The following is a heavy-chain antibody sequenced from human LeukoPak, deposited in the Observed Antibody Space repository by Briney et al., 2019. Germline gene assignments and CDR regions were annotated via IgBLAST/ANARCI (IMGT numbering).Heavy chain of an antibody. CDR1: GFTFRSYG. CDR2: ISYDGSNK. V-gene: IGHV3-30*18. CDR3: ANSYYGMDV. J-gene: IGHJ6*02. Sequence: GGSLRLSCAASGFTFRSYGMHWVRQAPGKGLEWVAVISYDGSNKYYADSVKGRFTISRDNSKNTLYLQMNSLRAEDTAVYYCANSYYGMDVWGQGTTVTVSS.